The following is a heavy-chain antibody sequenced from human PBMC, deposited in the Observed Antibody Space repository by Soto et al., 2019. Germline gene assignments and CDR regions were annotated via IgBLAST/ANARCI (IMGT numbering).Heavy chain of an antibody. V-gene: IGHV5-51*01. Sequence: PGESLKISCKGSGYTFTNYWIGWVRQMPGKGLEWMGIIYPGDSDTRYSPSFQGQVTISADKSITTAYLQWSSLKASDTAMYYCARPGPAAMVGPFDYWGQGTLVTVSS. CDR2: IYPGDSDT. CDR3: ARPGPAAMVGPFDY. CDR1: GYTFTNYW. J-gene: IGHJ4*02. D-gene: IGHD2-2*01.